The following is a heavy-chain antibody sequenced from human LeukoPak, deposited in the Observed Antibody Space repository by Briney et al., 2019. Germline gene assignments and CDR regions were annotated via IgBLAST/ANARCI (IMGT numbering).Heavy chain of an antibody. V-gene: IGHV7-4-1*02. D-gene: IGHD3-10*01. CDR1: GYTFTSYA. CDR3: ARDRVRGVYYYGMDV. Sequence: ASVKVSCKASGYTFTSYAMNWVRQAPGQGLEWMGWINTNTGNPTYAQGSTGRFVFSLDTSVSTAYLQISSLKAEDTAVYYCARDRVRGVYYYGMDVWGQGTTVTVSS. CDR2: INTNTGNP. J-gene: IGHJ6*02.